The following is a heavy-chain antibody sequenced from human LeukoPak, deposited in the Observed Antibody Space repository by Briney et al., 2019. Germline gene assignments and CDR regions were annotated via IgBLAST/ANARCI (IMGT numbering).Heavy chain of an antibody. J-gene: IGHJ4*02. CDR3: AKDVKLWLFDY. V-gene: IGHV3-23*01. D-gene: IGHD5-18*01. CDR2: ISGSGGST. CDR1: GFNFSSYA. Sequence: GGSLRLSCAASGFNFSSYAMSWVRLAPGKGLEWVSAISGSGGSTYYADSVKDRFTISRDNSKNTLSLQMNSLRAEDTAVYYCAKDVKLWLFDYWSQGTLVTVSS.